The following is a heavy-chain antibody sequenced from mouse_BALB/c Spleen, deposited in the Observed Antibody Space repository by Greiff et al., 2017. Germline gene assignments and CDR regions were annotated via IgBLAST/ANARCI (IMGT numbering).Heavy chain of an antibody. Sequence: VQLQQSGAELAKPGASVKMSCKASGYTFPSYWMHWVKQRPGQGLEWIGYINPSTGYTEYNQKFKDKATLTADKSSSTAYMQLSSLTSEDSAVYYCARSFYYGNSYWYFDVWGAGTTVTVSS. V-gene: IGHV1-7*01. CDR1: GYTFPSYW. CDR3: ARSFYYGNSYWYFDV. J-gene: IGHJ1*01. D-gene: IGHD2-1*01. CDR2: INPSTGYT.